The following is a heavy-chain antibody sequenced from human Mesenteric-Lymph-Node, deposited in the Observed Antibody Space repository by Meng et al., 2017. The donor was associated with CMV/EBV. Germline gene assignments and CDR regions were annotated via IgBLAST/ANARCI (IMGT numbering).Heavy chain of an antibody. CDR2: ISGSGGST. D-gene: IGHD2-2*01. J-gene: IGHJ4*02. Sequence: GGSLRLSCAASGFTFSSYAMSWVRQAPGKGLEWVSAISGSGGSTYYADSVKGRFTISRDNSKNTLYLQMNSLRAEDTAVYYCAKDQERYCSSTSCSPQYYFDYWGQGTLVTVSS. V-gene: IGHV3-23*01. CDR3: AKDQERYCSSTSCSPQYYFDY. CDR1: GFTFSSYA.